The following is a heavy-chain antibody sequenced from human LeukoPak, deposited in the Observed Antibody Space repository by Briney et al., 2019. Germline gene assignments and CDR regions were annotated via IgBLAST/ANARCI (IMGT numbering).Heavy chain of an antibody. D-gene: IGHD3-10*01. CDR1: GGTFSSYA. V-gene: IGHV1-69*04. Sequence: GASVKVSCKASGGTFSSYAISWVRQAPGQGLEWMGRIIPILGIANYAQKFQGRVTITADKSTSTAYMELSSLRSEDTAVYYCARDSYYGSGTFDYWGQGTLVTVSS. CDR2: IIPILGIA. J-gene: IGHJ4*02. CDR3: ARDSYYGSGTFDY.